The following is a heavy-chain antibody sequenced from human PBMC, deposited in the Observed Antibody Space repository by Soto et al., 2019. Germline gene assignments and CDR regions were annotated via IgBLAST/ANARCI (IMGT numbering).Heavy chain of an antibody. Sequence: SETLSLTCAVYGGSFSGYYWSWIRQPPGKGLEWIGEINHSGSTNYNPSLKSRVTISVDTSKNQFSLKLSSVTAADTAVYYCARVTGLTGYPDAFDXWGQGTMVTVSS. CDR2: INHSGST. V-gene: IGHV4-34*01. CDR3: ARVTGLTGYPDAFDX. D-gene: IGHD3-9*01. J-gene: IGHJ3*02. CDR1: GGSFSGYY.